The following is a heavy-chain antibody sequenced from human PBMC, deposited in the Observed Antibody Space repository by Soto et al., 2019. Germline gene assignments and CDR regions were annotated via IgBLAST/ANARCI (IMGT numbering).Heavy chain of an antibody. CDR2: SIPILDVA. J-gene: IGHJ4*02. V-gene: IGHV1-69*08. D-gene: IGHD2-2*01. Sequence: QVQLVQSGAEVKKPGSSVRVSCKASGDTFSTYTISWVRQAPGQGFEWLGRSIPILDVANYAQSFQGRVTITADKSTSISPTVLNSLRSEDTAVYYCARDSGNQLLIDYWGQGTLVTVSS. CDR1: GDTFSTYT. CDR3: ARDSGNQLLIDY.